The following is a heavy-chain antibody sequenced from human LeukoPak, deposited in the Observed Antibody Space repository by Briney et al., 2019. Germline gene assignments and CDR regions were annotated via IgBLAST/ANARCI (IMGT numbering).Heavy chain of an antibody. Sequence: PGGSLRLSCAASGFTFRDYEMQWVRQAPGKGLEWVSYISGRGDTIYYADSVKGRFTISRDNARNSLYLQMNSLRSEDTALYYCARGDYYGSQNYTYDIWGQGTMVTVSS. J-gene: IGHJ3*02. CDR1: GFTFRDYE. CDR3: ARGDYYGSQNYTYDI. CDR2: ISGRGDTI. V-gene: IGHV3-48*03. D-gene: IGHD3-10*01.